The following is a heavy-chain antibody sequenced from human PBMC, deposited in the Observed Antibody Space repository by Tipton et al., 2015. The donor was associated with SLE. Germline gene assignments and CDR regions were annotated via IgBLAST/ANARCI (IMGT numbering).Heavy chain of an antibody. D-gene: IGHD6-25*01. Sequence: TLSLTCAVYGGSFSGYYWTWVRQSPGKGLEWIGEINHAAVTDYNPSLKSRVKILVDTAKEQFSLKLSSVTAADTAVYYCGRVYSSGWPIDYWGQGTLVTVSS. CDR3: GRVYSSGWPIDY. J-gene: IGHJ4*02. CDR2: INHAAVT. V-gene: IGHV4-34*01. CDR1: GGSFSGYY.